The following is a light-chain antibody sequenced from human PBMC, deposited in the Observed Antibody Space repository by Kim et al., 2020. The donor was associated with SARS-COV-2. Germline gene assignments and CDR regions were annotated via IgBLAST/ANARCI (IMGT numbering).Light chain of an antibody. CDR3: EVWDDSLKGYVV. CDR2: GNN. J-gene: IGLJ2*01. V-gene: IGLV1-44*01. Sequence: QSVLTQPPSASGTPGQRFTISCSGSISNVASHPVNWYQQLPGTAPKLLINGNNQRPSGVPDRFSGSKSGPSASLAISGLQSEDEADYYCEVWDDSLKGYVVFDGGTQLTVL. CDR1: ISNVASHP.